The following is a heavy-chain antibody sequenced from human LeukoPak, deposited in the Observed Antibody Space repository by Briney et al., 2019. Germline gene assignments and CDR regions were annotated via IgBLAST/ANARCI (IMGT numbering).Heavy chain of an antibody. V-gene: IGHV1-18*01. J-gene: IGHJ3*02. Sequence: GASVKVSCKASGYTFTSYGISWVRQAPGQGLEWMGWISAYNGNTNYAQKLQGRVTMTTDTSTSTAYMELRSLRSDDTAVYYCARDRGMGSSRYEESGAFDIWGQGTMVTVSS. D-gene: IGHD6-13*01. CDR2: ISAYNGNT. CDR1: GYTFTSYG. CDR3: ARDRGMGSSRYEESGAFDI.